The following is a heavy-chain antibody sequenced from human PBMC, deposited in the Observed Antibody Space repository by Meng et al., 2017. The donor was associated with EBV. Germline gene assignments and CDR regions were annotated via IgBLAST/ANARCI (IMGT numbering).Heavy chain of an antibody. V-gene: IGHV4-59*08. CDR2: IHYSGST. CDR1: GDSISDYY. D-gene: IGHD2-21*01. CDR3: ARVNSDCGGVMCYKGWFDP. J-gene: IGHJ5*02. Sequence: QVQPEVSGPGLVKPSETLSLTCTVSGDSISDYYWSWIRQPPGKGLEWIGYIHYSGSTYYNPSLKSRITISVDMSRNQFSLRLTSVTSADMAVYYCARVNSDCGGVMCYKGWFDPWGQGTLVTVSS.